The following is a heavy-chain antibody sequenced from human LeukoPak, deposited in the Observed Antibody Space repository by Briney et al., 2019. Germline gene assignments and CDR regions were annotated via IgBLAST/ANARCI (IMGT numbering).Heavy chain of an antibody. CDR1: GGSISRGYY. CDR2: TYHSGST. D-gene: IGHD2-8*01. CDR3: ARDTAMYRAFDI. V-gene: IGHV4-38-2*02. Sequence: PSETLSLTCTVSGGSISRGYYWGWIRQPPGEGLEWIGSTYHSGSTYYNPSLKSRVTISLDKSKKQFSLKLSSVTAADTAVYYCARDTAMYRAFDIWGQGTMVTVSS. J-gene: IGHJ3*02.